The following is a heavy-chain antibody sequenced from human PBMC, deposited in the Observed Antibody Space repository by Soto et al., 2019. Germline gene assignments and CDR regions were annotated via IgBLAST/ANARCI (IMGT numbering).Heavy chain of an antibody. V-gene: IGHV1-69*02. CDR3: ARDFDY. J-gene: IGHJ4*02. CDR2: IIPIVGIA. CDR1: GGTFSSNT. Sequence: QVHLVQSGAEVKKPGSSVKVSCKASGGTFSSNTISWVRQAPGQGLEWMGRIIPIVGIANYAQKFQGRVTITADKSTSTAYMELSSLRSEDRAVYYCARDFDYWGQGTLVTVSS.